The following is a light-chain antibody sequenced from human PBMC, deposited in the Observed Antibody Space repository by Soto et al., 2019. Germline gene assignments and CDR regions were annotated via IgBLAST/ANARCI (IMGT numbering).Light chain of an antibody. Sequence: ETGMTQSPATLSVSPGERATLSCRASQSVNSNLAWYQQKLGQAPRVLIYGASTRATGIPARFSGSGSETEFILTINSLQSEDFAIYYCHHYNTWPWTFGQGTKVEI. CDR3: HHYNTWPWT. J-gene: IGKJ1*01. CDR1: QSVNSN. V-gene: IGKV3-15*01. CDR2: GAS.